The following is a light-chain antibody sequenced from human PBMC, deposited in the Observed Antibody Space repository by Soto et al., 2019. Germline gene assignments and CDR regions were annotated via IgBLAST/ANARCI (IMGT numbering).Light chain of an antibody. CDR3: QHRRSWPRS. CDR2: DAA. V-gene: IGKV3-11*01. J-gene: IGKJ1*01. CDR1: QSVGTS. Sequence: DIVLTQSPATLSLSPGDRATLSCRASQSVGTSLAWYKQQPGQAPRLLIHDAAYRASGIPERFSGSGSGTAFSLSISSLEPDDVAVYYCQHRRSWPRSFGRGTKVE.